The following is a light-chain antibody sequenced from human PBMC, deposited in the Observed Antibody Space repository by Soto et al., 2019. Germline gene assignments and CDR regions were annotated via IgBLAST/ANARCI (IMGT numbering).Light chain of an antibody. CDR1: QSIVNW. CDR2: DAS. CDR3: QRYDSYSRT. Sequence: DIQMTQSPSTLSASVGDRVTITCRASQSIVNWLAWYQQKPGKAPKLLIYDASSLESGVPSRFSGSGSGTEFTLTITSLQPDDFATYYCQRYDSYSRTFGQGTKVEI. V-gene: IGKV1-5*01. J-gene: IGKJ1*01.